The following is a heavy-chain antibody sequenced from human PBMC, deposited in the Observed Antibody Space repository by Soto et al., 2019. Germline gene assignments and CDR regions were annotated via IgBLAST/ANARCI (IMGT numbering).Heavy chain of an antibody. CDR3: ARRGGTYYDY. V-gene: IGHV5-51*01. Sequence: PGESLKISCKASVSSFTTYWIGWVRQMPGKGLEWMGIMYPGDSDTRYSPSFQGQLTSSADRSINTAYLQWSSLKASYTAIHFCARRGGTYYDYWGLGTLVTVSS. J-gene: IGHJ4*02. CDR2: MYPGDSDT. CDR1: VSSFTTYW. D-gene: IGHD1-26*01.